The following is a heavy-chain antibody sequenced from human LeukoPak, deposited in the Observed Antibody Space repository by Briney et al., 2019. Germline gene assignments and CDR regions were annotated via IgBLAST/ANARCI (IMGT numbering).Heavy chain of an antibody. CDR3: ASSGLYYYYGMDV. CDR2: INHSGST. Sequence: SETLSLTCAVYGGSFSGYYWSWIRQPPGKELEWIGEINHSGSTNYNPSLKSRVTISVDTSKNQFSLKLSSVTAADTAVYYCASSGLYYYYGMDVWGQGTTVTVSS. J-gene: IGHJ6*02. CDR1: GGSFSGYY. V-gene: IGHV4-34*01.